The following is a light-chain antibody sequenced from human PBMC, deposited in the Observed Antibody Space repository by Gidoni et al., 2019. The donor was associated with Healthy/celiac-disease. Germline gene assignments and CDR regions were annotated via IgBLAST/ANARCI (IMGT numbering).Light chain of an antibody. CDR3: QQSYSTPT. Sequence: IPLPQSPSSLAASVGDRVTITCRASQSISSYLNWYQQKPGKAPKLLIYAASSLQSGVPSRFSGSGSGKDFTLTISSLQPEDVATYYCQQSYSTPTFGQGTKLEIK. V-gene: IGKV1-39*01. J-gene: IGKJ2*01. CDR1: QSISSY. CDR2: AAS.